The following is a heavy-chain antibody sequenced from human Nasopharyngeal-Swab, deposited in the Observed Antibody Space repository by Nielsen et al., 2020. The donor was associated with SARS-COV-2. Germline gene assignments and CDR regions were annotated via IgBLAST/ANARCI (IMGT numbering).Heavy chain of an antibody. V-gene: IGHV3-23*03. CDR2: IYSGGSST. D-gene: IGHD3-10*01. Sequence: GGSLRLPCAASGFSFSSYAMNWVRQAPGKGLEWVAIIYSGGSSTYFADSVKGRFTISRDDSSNTLYLQMSSLRAEDTAVYYCAKSIDPMGYGLDVWGLGTTVTVSS. CDR1: GFSFSSYA. CDR3: AKSIDPMGYGLDV. J-gene: IGHJ6*02.